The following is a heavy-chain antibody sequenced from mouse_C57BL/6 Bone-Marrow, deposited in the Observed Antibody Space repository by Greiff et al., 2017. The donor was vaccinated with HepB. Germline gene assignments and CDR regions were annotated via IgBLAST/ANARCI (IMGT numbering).Heavy chain of an antibody. V-gene: IGHV1-80*01. D-gene: IGHD3-2*02. Sequence: QVQLQQSGAELVKPGASVKISCKASGYAFSSYWMNWVKQRPGRGLEWIGQIYPGDGDTTYNGKFKGKATLTADKSSSTASLQRSSLTSEDTAVYYCARDSSGYGFAYWGQGTLVTVSA. CDR2: IYPGDGDT. J-gene: IGHJ3*01. CDR1: GYAFSSYW. CDR3: ARDSSGYGFAY.